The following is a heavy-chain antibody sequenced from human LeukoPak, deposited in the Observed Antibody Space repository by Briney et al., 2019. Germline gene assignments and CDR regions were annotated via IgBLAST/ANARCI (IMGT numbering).Heavy chain of an antibody. CDR1: GYTFTGYY. V-gene: IGHV1-2*02. CDR2: INPNSGGT. CDR3: AREVVAATGDWFDP. J-gene: IGHJ5*02. Sequence: ASVKVSCKASGYTFTGYYMHWVRQAPGQGLGWMGWINPNSGGTNYARKFQGRVTMTRDTSISTAYMELGRLRSDDTAVYYCAREVVAATGDWFDPWGQGTLVTVSS. D-gene: IGHD2-15*01.